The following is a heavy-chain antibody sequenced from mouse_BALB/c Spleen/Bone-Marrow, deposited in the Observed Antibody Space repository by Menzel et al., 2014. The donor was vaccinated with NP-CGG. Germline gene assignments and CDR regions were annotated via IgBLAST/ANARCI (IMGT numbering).Heavy chain of an antibody. J-gene: IGHJ2*01. D-gene: IGHD2-2*01. V-gene: IGHV5-17*02. CDR3: ARSSYGYDRQAYFFDY. Sequence: EVNVVESGGGLVQPGGSRKLSCAASGFTFSSFGMHWVRQAPEKGLEWVAYISSGSSTIYYADTVKGRFTISRDNPKNTLFLQMTSLRSEDTAMYYCARSSYGYDRQAYFFDYWGQGTTLTVSS. CDR1: GFTFSSFG. CDR2: ISSGSSTI.